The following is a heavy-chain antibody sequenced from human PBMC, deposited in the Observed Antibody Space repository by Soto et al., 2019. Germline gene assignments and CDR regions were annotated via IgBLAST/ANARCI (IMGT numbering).Heavy chain of an antibody. D-gene: IGHD1-26*01. CDR2: IYYSGSS. CDR3: ARVEGSSYYFRHDC. CDR1: GGSISSGSYH. Sequence: SETLSLTCTVPGGSISSGSYHWSWIRQHPGKGLEWIGNIYYSGSSYYNPSLKSRATISIDTSKDQFSLRLGSVTAADTAVYYCARVEGSSYYFRHDCWGRGTLVTVSS. V-gene: IGHV4-31*03. J-gene: IGHJ4*02.